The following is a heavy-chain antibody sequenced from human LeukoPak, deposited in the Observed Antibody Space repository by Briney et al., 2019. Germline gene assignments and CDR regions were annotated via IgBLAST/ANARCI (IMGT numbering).Heavy chain of an antibody. CDR3: ARVHSGVISVVLRDDDAFDM. J-gene: IGHJ3*02. D-gene: IGHD3-10*01. CDR1: GYTFTNYG. V-gene: IGHV1-18*01. CDR2: ISAYNGKT. Sequence: GASVKVSCKASGYTFTNYGISWVRPAPGQGLEWMGWISAYNGKTNYAQKLQGRVAMTTDTSTSTAYMELRSLRSDDTAVYYCARVHSGVISVVLRDDDAFDMWGQGTMVTVSS.